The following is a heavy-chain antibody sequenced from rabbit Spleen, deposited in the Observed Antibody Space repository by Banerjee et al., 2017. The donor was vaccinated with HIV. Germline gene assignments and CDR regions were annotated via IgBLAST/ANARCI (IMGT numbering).Heavy chain of an antibody. Sequence: QQQLVESGEGLVKPVASLTLTCKASGFSFSSKAVMCWVRQAPGKGLEWIGTIYAGMTGTIDYASWAKGRFTISKTSSTTVTLQMTSLTAADTATYFCARNFDLWGQGTLVTVS. CDR2: IYAGMTGTI. V-gene: IGHV1S45*01. CDR3: ARNFDL. CDR1: GFSFSSKAV. J-gene: IGHJ4*01.